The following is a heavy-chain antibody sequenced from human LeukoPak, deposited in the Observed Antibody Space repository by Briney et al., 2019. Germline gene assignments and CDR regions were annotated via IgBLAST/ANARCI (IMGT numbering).Heavy chain of an antibody. CDR3: ARDGGNYTPQDY. J-gene: IGHJ4*02. CDR1: GSGFTFSSHW. CDR2: INSDGSSP. V-gene: IGHV3-74*01. Sequence: PGGSLRLSCVVYGSGFTFSSHWMHWVRQAPGKGLVWVSCINSDGSSPTYADSVKGRFTISRDNAKNTLSLQMNSLRAEDTAVYYCARDGGNYTPQDYWGQGTLVTVSS. D-gene: IGHD1-26*01.